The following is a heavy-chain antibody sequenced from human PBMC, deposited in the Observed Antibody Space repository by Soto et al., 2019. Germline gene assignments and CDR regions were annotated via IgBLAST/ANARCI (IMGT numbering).Heavy chain of an antibody. D-gene: IGHD3-10*02. CDR2: IIPSFGTP. CDR1: GGTSRNYV. J-gene: IGHJ4*02. V-gene: IGHV1-69*12. CDR3: ARGCTSSYHYVSAEYGYFDF. Sequence: QVQLVQSGPEIKKPGSSVKVSCKDSGGTSRNYVISWVRQAPGQGLEWMGGIIPSFGTPTYAQKFQGRVTMXAXDXXGAAYMELSSLRSEDRAVYYCARGCTSSYHYVSAEYGYFDFWGLGTVVTVSS.